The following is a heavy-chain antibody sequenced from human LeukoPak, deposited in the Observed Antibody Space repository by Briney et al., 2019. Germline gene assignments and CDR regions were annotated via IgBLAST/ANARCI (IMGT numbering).Heavy chain of an antibody. V-gene: IGHV3-48*03. CDR2: ISSSGSTI. D-gene: IGHD3-9*01. J-gene: IGHJ4*02. CDR1: GFTFSSYE. Sequence: PGGSLRLSCAASGFTFSSYEMNWVRQAPGKGLEWVSYISSSGSTIYYADSVKGRFTISRDNAKNSLYLQMNSLRAEDTAVYYCAKATYYDILTGYSDYWGQGTLVTVSS. CDR3: AKATYYDILTGYSDY.